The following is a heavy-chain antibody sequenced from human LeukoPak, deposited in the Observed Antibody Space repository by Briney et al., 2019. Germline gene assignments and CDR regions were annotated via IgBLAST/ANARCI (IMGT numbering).Heavy chain of an antibody. CDR2: INPSGGST. D-gene: IGHD1-26*01. Sequence: ASVKVSCKASGYTFTSYGISWVRQAPGQGLEWMGIINPSGGSTSYAQKFQGRVTMTRDTSTSTVYMELSSLRSEDTAVYYCARGVGAQGDYWGQGTLVTVSS. CDR3: ARGVGAQGDY. CDR1: GYTFTSYG. V-gene: IGHV1-46*01. J-gene: IGHJ4*02.